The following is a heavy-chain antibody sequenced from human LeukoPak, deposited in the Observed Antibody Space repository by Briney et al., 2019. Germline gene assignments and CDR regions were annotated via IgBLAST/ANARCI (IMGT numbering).Heavy chain of an antibody. Sequence: GGSLRLSCATSGFTLTAYVMMWVRQAPGKGLEWISAISGGTMFYADSVRGRFSISRDNSKNIVYLQMNSLRAEGTAIYYCARGNEKGYWGQGTLVVVSS. V-gene: IGHV3-23*01. CDR1: GFTLTAYV. CDR3: ARGNEKGY. J-gene: IGHJ4*02. CDR2: ISGGTM.